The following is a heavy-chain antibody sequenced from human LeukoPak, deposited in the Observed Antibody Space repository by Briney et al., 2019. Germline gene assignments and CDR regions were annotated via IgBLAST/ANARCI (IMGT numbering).Heavy chain of an antibody. V-gene: IGHV4-39*01. J-gene: IGHJ4*02. CDR1: GGSISSGSYY. Sequence: SETLSLTCTVSGGSISSGSYYWGWIHQPPWKGLEWLGSIYYSGSTYYNPSLKSRVTISVDTSKNQFSLKLSSVTAADTAVYYCASHWLVGKYFDYWGQGTLVTVSS. D-gene: IGHD6-6*01. CDR3: ASHWLVGKYFDY. CDR2: IYYSGST.